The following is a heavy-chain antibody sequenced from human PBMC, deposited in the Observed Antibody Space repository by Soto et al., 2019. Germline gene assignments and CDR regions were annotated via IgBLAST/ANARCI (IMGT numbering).Heavy chain of an antibody. CDR3: ASPVLAAAKDYYYYGMDV. V-gene: IGHV1-18*01. J-gene: IGHJ6*02. CDR2: ISAYNGNT. Sequence: QVQLVQSGAEVKKPGASVKVSCKASGYTFTSYGISWVRQAPGQGLEWMGWISAYNGNTNYAQKLQGRVTMTTDTATSTAYMELRSLRSDDTAVYYCASPVLAAAKDYYYYGMDVWGQGTTVTVSS. CDR1: GYTFTSYG. D-gene: IGHD2-15*01.